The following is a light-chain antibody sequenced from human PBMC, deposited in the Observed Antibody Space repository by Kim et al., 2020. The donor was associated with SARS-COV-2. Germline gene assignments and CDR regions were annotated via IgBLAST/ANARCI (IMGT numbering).Light chain of an antibody. V-gene: IGKV3-15*01. CDR1: HSIRTN. J-gene: IGKJ1*01. Sequence: PGESATLSCRASHSIRTNLAWYQQKPGQAPRLLIYGASTRATGISARFSGSGSGTDFTLTSSSLQSEDLAVYYCQQYNHWPPSWTFGQGTKVDIK. CDR2: GAS. CDR3: QQYNHWPPSWT.